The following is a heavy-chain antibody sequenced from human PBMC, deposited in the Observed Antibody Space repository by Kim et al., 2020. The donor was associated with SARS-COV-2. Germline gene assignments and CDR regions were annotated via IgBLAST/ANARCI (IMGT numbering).Heavy chain of an antibody. CDR3: ARGALWFGGVSD. D-gene: IGHD3-10*01. J-gene: IGHJ4*02. Sequence: SETLSLTCTVSGGSISSYYWSWIRQPPGKGLEWIGYIYYSGGTNYNPSLKSRVTISVDTSKNQFSLKLSSVTAADTAVYYCARGALWFGGVSDWGQGT. V-gene: IGHV4-59*01. CDR2: IYYSGGT. CDR1: GGSISSYY.